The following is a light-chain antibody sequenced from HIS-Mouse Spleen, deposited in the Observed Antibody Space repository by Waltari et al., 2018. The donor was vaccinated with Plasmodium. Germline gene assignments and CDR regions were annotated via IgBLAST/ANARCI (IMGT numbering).Light chain of an antibody. CDR1: ALPKKS. J-gene: IGLJ3*02. Sequence: SYELTQPPSVSVSPGQTARITCSGDALPKKSAYWYQQRSGQAPVLVNYEDSKRPSGIPERFAGSSAGTMATLAISVAQVEDEADYYCYSTDSSGNHRVFGGGTKLTVL. V-gene: IGLV3-10*01. CDR2: EDS. CDR3: YSTDSSGNHRV.